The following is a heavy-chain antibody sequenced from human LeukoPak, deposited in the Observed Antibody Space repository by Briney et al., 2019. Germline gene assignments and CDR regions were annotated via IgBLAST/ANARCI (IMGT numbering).Heavy chain of an antibody. J-gene: IGHJ4*02. CDR2: INPNSGGT. CDR1: GYTLTGYY. V-gene: IGHV1-2*02. Sequence: GASVKVSCKASGYTLTGYYMHWVRQAPGQGLEWMGWINPNSGGTNYAQKFQGRVTMTRDTSISTAYMELSRLRSDDTAVYYCARELTTVTTYFDYWGQGTLVTVSS. D-gene: IGHD4-11*01. CDR3: ARELTTVTTYFDY.